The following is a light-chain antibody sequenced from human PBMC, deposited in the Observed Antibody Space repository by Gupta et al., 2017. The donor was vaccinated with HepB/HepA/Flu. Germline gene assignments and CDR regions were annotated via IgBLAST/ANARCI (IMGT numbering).Light chain of an antibody. CDR2: DAS. V-gene: IGKV3-11*01. CDR3: QQRDDWYPPT. CDR1: QSVGIY. Sequence: VFTQPPDALYLSPGERATLSCRASQSVGIYLAWYQQKPSEEPRLLIYDASNRVTGLPATFSGSGSGTDYTLTTSSREPEDFAAYYCQQRDDWYPPTFGGGTKVEIK. J-gene: IGKJ4*01.